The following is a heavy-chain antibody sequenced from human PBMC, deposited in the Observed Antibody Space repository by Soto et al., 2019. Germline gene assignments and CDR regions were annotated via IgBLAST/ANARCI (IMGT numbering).Heavy chain of an antibody. CDR2: LYDVDGS. V-gene: IGHV3-53*01. D-gene: IGHD1-1*01. CDR1: GLTISGKKY. J-gene: IGHJ3*01. Sequence: RRLSCAAFGLTISGKKYVAWVRQAPGKGLEWVSALYDVDGSFYADSVKGRFTTSSDSSNTTVYLQMNGLRPDDTAGYYCATWHQREHAYDVWGQGTTVTVSS. CDR3: ATWHQREHAYDV.